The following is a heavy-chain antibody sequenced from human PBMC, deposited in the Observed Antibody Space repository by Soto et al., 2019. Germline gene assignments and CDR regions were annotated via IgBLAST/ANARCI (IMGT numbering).Heavy chain of an antibody. CDR1: GFTFRDFA. V-gene: IGHV3-23*01. Sequence: GGSLRLSCAPSGFTFRDFAMIWVRQAPGKRLEWVSAISGSGETPYYADSVKGRFIISRDNSKNTLYLQMNSLRAEDTAVYYCPKGNYDFWSGYPFYYFDYWGQGTLVTVSS. J-gene: IGHJ4*02. CDR2: ISGSGETP. CDR3: PKGNYDFWSGYPFYYFDY. D-gene: IGHD3-3*01.